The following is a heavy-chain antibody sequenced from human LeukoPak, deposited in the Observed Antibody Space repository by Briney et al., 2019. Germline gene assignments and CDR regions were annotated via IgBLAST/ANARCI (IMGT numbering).Heavy chain of an antibody. J-gene: IGHJ4*02. CDR1: GYTFTSYG. CDR3: ATHAPPLRFLEWGDRYYFDY. CDR2: ISVYNGNT. V-gene: IGHV1-18*01. Sequence: GASVKVSCKASGYTFTSYGISWVRQAPGQGLEWMGWISVYNGNTNYAQKLQGRVTKTTDTSTSTAYMELRSLRSDDTAVYYCATHAPPLRFLEWGDRYYFDYWGQGTLVTVSS. D-gene: IGHD3-3*01.